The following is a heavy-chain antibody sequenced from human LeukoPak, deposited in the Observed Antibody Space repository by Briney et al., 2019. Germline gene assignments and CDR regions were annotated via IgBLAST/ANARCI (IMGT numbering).Heavy chain of an antibody. D-gene: IGHD3-10*02. Sequence: PGGSLRLSCAGSGFTLDDHAMHWVRQAPGKGLEWVAGINWNSDSIGYADSVKGRFTISRDNAKNSLYLQMNSLRAEDTAVYYCAELGITMIGGVWGKGTTVTISS. V-gene: IGHV3-9*01. CDR3: AELGITMIGGV. CDR1: GFTLDDHA. J-gene: IGHJ6*04. CDR2: INWNSDSI.